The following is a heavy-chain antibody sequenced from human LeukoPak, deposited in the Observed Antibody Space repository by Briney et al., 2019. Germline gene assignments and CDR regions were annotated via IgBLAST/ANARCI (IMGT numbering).Heavy chain of an antibody. V-gene: IGHV1-18*01. Sequence: GASVKVSCKASGYTFTSYGISWVRQAPGQGLEWMGWISAYNGNTNYAQKLQGRVNMTTDTSTSTAYMELRSLRSDDTAVYYCARDSSYLTPSRLFDPWGQGTLVTVSS. CDR1: GYTFTSYG. CDR2: ISAYNGNT. CDR3: ARDSSYLTPSRLFDP. J-gene: IGHJ5*02. D-gene: IGHD2-2*01.